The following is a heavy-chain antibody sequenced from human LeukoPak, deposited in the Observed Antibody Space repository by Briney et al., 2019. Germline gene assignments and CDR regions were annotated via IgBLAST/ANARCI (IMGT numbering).Heavy chain of an antibody. V-gene: IGHV3-66*01. CDR1: RLTVSTNF. J-gene: IGHJ4*02. CDR3: AKGKEGSDDY. D-gene: IGHD2-15*01. CDR2: LYSSGRT. Sequence: GGSLRLSCAASRLTVSTNFMSWVRQAPGKGLEWVSVLYSSGRTEYADSVKGRFTISRDNSKNTLYLQMNSLRAEDTAVYYCAKGKEGSDDYWGQGTLVTVSS.